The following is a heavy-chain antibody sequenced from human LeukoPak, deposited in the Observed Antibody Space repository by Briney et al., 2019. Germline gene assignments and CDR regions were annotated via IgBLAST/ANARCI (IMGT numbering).Heavy chain of an antibody. D-gene: IGHD3-10*01. Sequence: ASVKVSGKTSGYTFSNYGISWVRQAPGQGLEWMGWISAYTGDTNYAQKLQGRVTMTTDTSTSTAYMELRTLRSDDTAVYYCARDGGVTAGIIREKWGQGTLVTVSS. CDR3: ARDGGVTAGIIREK. V-gene: IGHV1-18*01. J-gene: IGHJ4*02. CDR1: GYTFSNYG. CDR2: ISAYTGDT.